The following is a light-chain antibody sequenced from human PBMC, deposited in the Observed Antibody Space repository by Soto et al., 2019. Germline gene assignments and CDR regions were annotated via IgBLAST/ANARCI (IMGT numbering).Light chain of an antibody. CDR3: QQYRT. CDR2: KAS. CDR1: QSISSW. J-gene: IGKJ1*01. Sequence: DIQMTQSPSTLSASVGDRVTITCRASQSISSWLAWYQQKPGKAPKLLISKASSLESGVPSRFSGSGSGTEFTLTISSLPPDDFATYYCQQYRTFGQGTKVEIK. V-gene: IGKV1-5*03.